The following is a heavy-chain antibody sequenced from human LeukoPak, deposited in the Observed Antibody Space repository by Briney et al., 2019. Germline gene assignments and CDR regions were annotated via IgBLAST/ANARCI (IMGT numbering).Heavy chain of an antibody. CDR2: IYYSGST. CDR3: ARMVRGVLYYFDY. CDR1: GGSISSGDYY. Sequence: SQTLSLTCTVSGGSISSGDYYWSWIRQPPGKGLEWIGYIYYSGSTYYNPSLKSRGTISVDTSKNQFSLKLSSVTAADTAVYYCARMVRGVLYYFDYWGQGTLVTVPS. D-gene: IGHD3-10*01. J-gene: IGHJ4*02. V-gene: IGHV4-30-4*01.